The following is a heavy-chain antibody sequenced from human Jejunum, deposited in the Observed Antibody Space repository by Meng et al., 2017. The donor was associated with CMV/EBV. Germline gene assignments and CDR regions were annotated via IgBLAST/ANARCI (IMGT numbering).Heavy chain of an antibody. J-gene: IGHJ6*02. Sequence: AMRWVRQAPAEGLEWVAGVSRDSVNIGYADSVKGRFTISRDNAKNSLYLQMNSLKTEDTALYYCAKDLSTGTIRPSSYYYYGLDVWGQGTTVTVSS. D-gene: IGHD1-7*01. CDR3: AKDLSTGTIRPSSYYYYGLDV. CDR1: A. V-gene: IGHV3-9*01. CDR2: VSRDSVNI.